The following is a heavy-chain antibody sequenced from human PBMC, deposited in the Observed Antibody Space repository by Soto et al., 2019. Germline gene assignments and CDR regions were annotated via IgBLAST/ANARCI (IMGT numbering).Heavy chain of an antibody. Sequence: QVQLVESGGGVVQPGRSLRLSCAASGFTFSRYGMHWVRQAPGKGLEWVAVISYDGSNKYYADSVKGRFTISRDNSKNTLYLQMHSLRAEGTAVYYCAMVGNYGFWSGSYHFDYWGQGTLVTVSS. CDR2: ISYDGSNK. CDR3: AMVGNYGFWSGSYHFDY. V-gene: IGHV3-30*03. CDR1: GFTFSRYG. D-gene: IGHD3-3*01. J-gene: IGHJ4*01.